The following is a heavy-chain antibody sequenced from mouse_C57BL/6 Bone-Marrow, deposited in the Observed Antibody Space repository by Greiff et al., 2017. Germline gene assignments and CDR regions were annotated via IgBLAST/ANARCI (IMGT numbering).Heavy chain of an antibody. J-gene: IGHJ1*03. CDR3: ARDAVVAPTEYFDV. CDR1: GFTFSSYA. CDR2: ISDGGSYT. V-gene: IGHV5-4*01. Sequence: VQLQQSGGGLVKPGGSLKLSCAASGFTFSSYAMSWVRQTPEKRLEWVATISDGGSYTYYPDNVKGRFTISRDNAKNNLYLQMSHLKSEDTAMYYCARDAVVAPTEYFDVWGTGTTVTVSS. D-gene: IGHD1-1*01.